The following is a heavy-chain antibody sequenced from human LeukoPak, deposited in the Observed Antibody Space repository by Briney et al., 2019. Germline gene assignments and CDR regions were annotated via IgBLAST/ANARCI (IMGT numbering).Heavy chain of an antibody. D-gene: IGHD6-19*01. CDR2: ISWNSGSI. Sequence: GGSLRLSCAASGFTFDDYAMHWVRQAPGKGLEWVSGISWNSGSIGYADSVKGRFTISRDNAKNSLYLQMNSLRAEDTALYYCAKDSSSGWPPDAFDIWGQGTMVTVSS. J-gene: IGHJ3*02. CDR1: GFTFDDYA. CDR3: AKDSSSGWPPDAFDI. V-gene: IGHV3-9*01.